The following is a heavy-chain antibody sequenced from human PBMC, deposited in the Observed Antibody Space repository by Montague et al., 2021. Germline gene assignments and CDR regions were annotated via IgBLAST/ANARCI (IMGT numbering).Heavy chain of an antibody. Sequence: SLRLSCAASGFPFSSYAMHWVRRAPGKGLEWVAVISYDGGNKYYADSVKGRFTISRDNFKNTLYVQMNSLRPEDTAVYYCARDQVGDSSGIVFDYWGQGTLVTVSS. D-gene: IGHD3-22*01. V-gene: IGHV3-30-3*01. CDR2: ISYDGGNK. CDR3: ARDQVGDSSGIVFDY. CDR1: GFPFSSYA. J-gene: IGHJ4*02.